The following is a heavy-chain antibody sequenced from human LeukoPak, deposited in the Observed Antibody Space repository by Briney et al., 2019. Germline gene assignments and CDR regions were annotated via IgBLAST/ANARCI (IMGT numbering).Heavy chain of an antibody. CDR1: GFTFTSFA. CDR3: VKGYSSNYYSSLDP. V-gene: IGHV3-64D*09. Sequence: GGSLRLSCSASGFTFTSFAMHWVRQAPGKWLECVSSISSNGGTTYYADSVEGRFSISRDNSKNTLYLQMSSLRPEDTAVYFCVKGYSSNYYSSLDPWGQGTLVTVSS. J-gene: IGHJ5*02. D-gene: IGHD3-22*01. CDR2: ISSNGGTT.